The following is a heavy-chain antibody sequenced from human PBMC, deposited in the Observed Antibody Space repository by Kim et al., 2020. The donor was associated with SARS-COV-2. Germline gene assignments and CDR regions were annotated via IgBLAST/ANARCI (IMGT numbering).Heavy chain of an antibody. CDR3: ARSGHYYDSSGQVDY. V-gene: IGHV5-51*01. J-gene: IGHJ4*02. D-gene: IGHD3-22*01. Sequence: PSFQGQVTISADKSISTAYLQWSSLKASDTAMYYCARSGHYYDSSGQVDYWGQGTLVTVSS.